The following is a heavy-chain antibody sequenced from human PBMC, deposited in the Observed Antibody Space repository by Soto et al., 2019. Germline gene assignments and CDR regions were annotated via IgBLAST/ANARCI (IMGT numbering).Heavy chain of an antibody. CDR1: GGTFSSYS. D-gene: IGHD3-10*01. J-gene: IGHJ6*02. Sequence: GDSVKVSCKASGGTFSSYSISWVLQAPGQGLEWMGGIIPIFGTANYAQKFQGRVTITADESTSTAYMELSSLRSEDTAVYYCARDWGSPPPVRGSGSYYYVDWAYYYYGMDVWGQGTTVTVSS. CDR3: ARDWGSPPPVRGSGSYYYVDWAYYYYGMDV. V-gene: IGHV1-69*13. CDR2: IIPIFGTA.